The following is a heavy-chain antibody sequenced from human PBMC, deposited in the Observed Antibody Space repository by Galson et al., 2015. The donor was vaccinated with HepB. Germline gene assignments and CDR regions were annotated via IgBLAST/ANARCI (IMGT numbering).Heavy chain of an antibody. CDR2: ISGSGGST. V-gene: IGHV3-23*01. Sequence: SLRLSCAASGFTFSSYAMSWVRQAPGKGLEWVSAISGSGGSTYYADSVKGRFTISRDNSKNTLYLQMNSLRAEDTAVYYCAKLIPNPYYYDSSGYYGGWFDPWGQGTLVTVSS. CDR1: GFTFSSYA. D-gene: IGHD3-22*01. CDR3: AKLIPNPYYYDSSGYYGGWFDP. J-gene: IGHJ5*02.